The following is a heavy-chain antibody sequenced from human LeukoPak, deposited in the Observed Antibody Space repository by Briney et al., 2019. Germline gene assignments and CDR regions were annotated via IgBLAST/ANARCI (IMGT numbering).Heavy chain of an antibody. Sequence: ASVKVSCKASGYTFTGYYLHWVRQAPRQGPEWMGWINPNSGATYYLQKFQGRITMTRDTSISTAYMELNRLISDDTAVYYCARGVEVGVPGFQNWGQGTLVTVSS. J-gene: IGHJ1*01. CDR2: INPNSGAT. D-gene: IGHD3-22*01. CDR1: GYTFTGYY. V-gene: IGHV1-2*02. CDR3: ARGVEVGVPGFQN.